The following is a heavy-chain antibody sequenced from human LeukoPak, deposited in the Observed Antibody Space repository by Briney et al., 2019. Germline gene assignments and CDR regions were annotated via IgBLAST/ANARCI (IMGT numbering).Heavy chain of an antibody. Sequence: GGSMRLSCAASGFTFDDYAMHWVRQAPGKGLEWVSGISWNSGSIGYADSVKGRFTISRGNAKNSLYLQMNSLRAEDMALYYCAKDTRRYYYDSSGCAFDIWGQGTMVTVSS. CDR1: GFTFDDYA. J-gene: IGHJ3*02. CDR3: AKDTRRYYYDSSGCAFDI. CDR2: ISWNSGSI. V-gene: IGHV3-9*03. D-gene: IGHD3-22*01.